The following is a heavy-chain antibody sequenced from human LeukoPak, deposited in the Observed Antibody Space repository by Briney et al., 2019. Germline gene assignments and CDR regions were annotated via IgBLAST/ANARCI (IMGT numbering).Heavy chain of an antibody. Sequence: PSETLSLTCTVSGGSISSSSYYWGWIRQPPGKGLEWIGSIYYSGSTYYNPSLKSRVTISVDTSKNQFSLKLSSVTAADTAVYYCARFAVVTYNWFDPWGQGTLVTVSS. CDR1: GGSISSSSYY. CDR3: ARFAVVTYNWFDP. V-gene: IGHV4-39*01. CDR2: IYYSGST. J-gene: IGHJ5*02. D-gene: IGHD4-23*01.